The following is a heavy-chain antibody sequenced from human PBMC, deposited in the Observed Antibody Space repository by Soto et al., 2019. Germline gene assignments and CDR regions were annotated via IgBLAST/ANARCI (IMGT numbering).Heavy chain of an antibody. CDR1: GGSISTSSSTYY. Sequence: PSETLSLTCSVSGGSISTSSSTYYWGWMRQPPGKGLEWIASFFYSGKSFYNPSLKSRVTMSVDTSKNQFSLKLSSVTAADTAVYYCAREGYSSGYYYYYGMDVWGQGTTVTVSS. CDR3: AREGYSSGYYYYYGMDV. J-gene: IGHJ6*02. CDR2: FFYSGKS. D-gene: IGHD3-22*01. V-gene: IGHV4-39*07.